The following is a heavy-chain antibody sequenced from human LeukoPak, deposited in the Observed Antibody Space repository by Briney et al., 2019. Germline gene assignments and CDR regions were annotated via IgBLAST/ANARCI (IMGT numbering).Heavy chain of an antibody. CDR2: ISDTGATT. Sequence: GGSLRLSCAGSGFTFSSYAMSWVRQAPGKGLEWVSAISDTGATTYDADSVKGRFTISRDNSRSTLYLQMNSLRAEDTALYYCAKDTSIGRYCTNGVCSPFDYWGQGTLVSVSS. CDR1: GFTFSSYA. V-gene: IGHV3-23*01. J-gene: IGHJ4*02. CDR3: AKDTSIGRYCTNGVCSPFDY. D-gene: IGHD2-8*01.